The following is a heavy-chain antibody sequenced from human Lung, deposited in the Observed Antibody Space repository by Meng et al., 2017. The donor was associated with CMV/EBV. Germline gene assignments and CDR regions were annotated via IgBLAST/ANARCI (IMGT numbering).Heavy chain of an antibody. CDR3: ARVDFWTDQYYFDY. CDR1: GFTFSSYW. CDR2: IKQDGSEK. V-gene: IGHV3-7*01. D-gene: IGHD3/OR15-3a*01. J-gene: IGHJ4*02. Sequence: GGSLRLSCAASGFTFSSYWMSWVRQAPGKGLEWVANIKQDGSEKYYVDSVKGRFTISRDNAKYSLYLQMNSLRAEDTAVYYCARVDFWTDQYYFDYWGQGTLVTVSS.